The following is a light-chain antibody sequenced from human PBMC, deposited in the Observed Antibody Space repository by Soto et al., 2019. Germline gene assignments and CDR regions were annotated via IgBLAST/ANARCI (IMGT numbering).Light chain of an antibody. CDR3: SSYTSSNTDV. J-gene: IGLJ1*01. Sequence: QSVLTQPPSASGTPGQRVTISCSGSSSNIGSNTVNWYQQLPGTAPKLLIYSNNQRPSGVPDRFSGSKSGTSASLAISGLQSEDEADYYCSSYTSSNTDVFGIGTKVTVL. CDR1: SSNIGSNT. V-gene: IGLV1-44*01. CDR2: SNN.